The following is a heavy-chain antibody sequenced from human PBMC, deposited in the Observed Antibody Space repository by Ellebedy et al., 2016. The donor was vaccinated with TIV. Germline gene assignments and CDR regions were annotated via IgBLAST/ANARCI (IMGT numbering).Heavy chain of an antibody. CDR1: GYNFLWYW. V-gene: IGHV5-51*01. CDR2: IYPRDSKT. J-gene: IGHJ3*02. CDR3: VRPRLMGIQQDAFDM. Sequence: PGGSLRLSCQGYGYNFLWYWIAWVRQRPGKGLEWMGIIYPRDSKTQYSPAFQGQVTISADTSISTAYLQWSSLRASATATYYCVRPRLMGIQQDAFDMWGRGTTVTVSS. D-gene: IGHD6-13*01.